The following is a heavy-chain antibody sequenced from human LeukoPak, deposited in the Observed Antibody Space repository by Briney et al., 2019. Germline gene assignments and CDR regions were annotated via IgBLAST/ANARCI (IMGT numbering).Heavy chain of an antibody. CDR1: GYTFTGYS. J-gene: IGHJ4*02. D-gene: IGHD3-22*01. Sequence: ASVKVSCKASGYTFTGYSIHWVRQAPGQGLEWMGRINPNSGDTNYAPKCQGEGTMTRDTSISTAFMEVSRLRSDDTAVYYCARALDSSGYYVVYWGQGTLVTVSS. CDR3: ARALDSSGYYVVY. V-gene: IGHV1-2*06. CDR2: INPNSGDT.